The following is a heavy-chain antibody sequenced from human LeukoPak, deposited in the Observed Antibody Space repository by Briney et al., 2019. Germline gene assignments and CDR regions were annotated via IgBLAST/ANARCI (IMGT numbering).Heavy chain of an antibody. CDR1: GGSISSYY. CDR2: IYYSGST. D-gene: IGHD3-22*01. CDR3: ARHVMKLGYDSSGYNSAHYYYYGMDV. J-gene: IGHJ6*02. Sequence: SETLSLTCTVSGGSISSYYWSWIRQPPGKGLEWVGYIYYSGSTNYNPSLKSRVTISVDTSKNQFSLKLSSVTAADTAVYYCARHVMKLGYDSSGYNSAHYYYYGMDVWGQGTTVTVSS. V-gene: IGHV4-59*08.